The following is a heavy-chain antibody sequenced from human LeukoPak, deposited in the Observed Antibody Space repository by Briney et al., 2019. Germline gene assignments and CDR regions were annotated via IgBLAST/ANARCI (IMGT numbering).Heavy chain of an antibody. V-gene: IGHV1-8*01. D-gene: IGHD3-22*01. CDR3: ARGQTPSYYYDSSGYYQYHYYYGMDV. CDR2: MNPNSGNT. Sequence: SVKVSCKASGYTFTSYDITWGRQATGQGLEWMGWMNPNSGNTGYAQKFQGRVTMTRNTSISTAYMELSSLRSEDTAEYYCARGQTPSYYYDSSGYYQYHYYYGMDVWGQGTTVTVSS. J-gene: IGHJ6*02. CDR1: GYTFTSYD.